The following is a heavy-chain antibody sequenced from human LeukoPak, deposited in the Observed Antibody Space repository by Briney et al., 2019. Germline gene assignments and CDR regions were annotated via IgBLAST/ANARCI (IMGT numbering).Heavy chain of an antibody. CDR3: ARHTQYDVGAFDI. CDR1: GYNFTSYW. V-gene: IGHV5-51*01. D-gene: IGHD3-16*01. Sequence: GESLKISCKGSGYNFTSYWIGWVRQMPGKGREWMGIIYPGDSDTRYSPSFQGQVTISADKSISTAYLQWSSLKASDTAMYYCARHTQYDVGAFDIWGQGTMVTVSS. J-gene: IGHJ3*02. CDR2: IYPGDSDT.